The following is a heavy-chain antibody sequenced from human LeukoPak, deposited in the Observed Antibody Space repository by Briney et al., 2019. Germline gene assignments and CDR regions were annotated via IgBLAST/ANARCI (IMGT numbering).Heavy chain of an antibody. CDR1: GYTFTSYG. CDR2: ISTYNGNT. J-gene: IGHJ3*02. CDR3: ARDLDDAFDI. V-gene: IGHV1-18*01. Sequence: GASVKVSCTAFGYTFTSYGISWVRQAPGQGLEWMGWISTYNGNTKYGQKFQGRVTMTADTSTSTAYMELRSLRSDDTAVYYCARDLDDAFDIWGQGTMVTVSS.